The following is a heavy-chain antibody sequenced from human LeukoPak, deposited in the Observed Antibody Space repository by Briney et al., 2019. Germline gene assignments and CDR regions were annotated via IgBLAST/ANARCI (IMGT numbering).Heavy chain of an antibody. Sequence: SETLSLTCAVYGGSFSGYYWSWIRQPPGKGLEWIGEINHSGSTNYNPSLKSRVTISVDTSRNQFSLKLSSVTAADTAVYYCARDPRTAYCGGDCYPAWGQGTLVTVSS. CDR2: INHSGST. J-gene: IGHJ5*02. V-gene: IGHV4-34*01. D-gene: IGHD2-21*02. CDR3: ARDPRTAYCGGDCYPA. CDR1: GGSFSGYY.